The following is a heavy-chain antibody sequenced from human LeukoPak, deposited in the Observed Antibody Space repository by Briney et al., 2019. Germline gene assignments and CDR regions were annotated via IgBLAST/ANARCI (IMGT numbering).Heavy chain of an antibody. Sequence: ASVKVSCKASGYTFTSYGISWVRQAPGQGLEWMGWISAYNGDTHYAQKFQGRVTMTTDTSTSTAYMELRSLRSDDTAVYYCARDPTNTSGRYVYFDFWGQGTLVTVSS. CDR2: ISAYNGDT. J-gene: IGHJ4*02. CDR3: ARDPTNTSGRYVYFDF. CDR1: GYTFTSYG. D-gene: IGHD6-19*01. V-gene: IGHV1-18*01.